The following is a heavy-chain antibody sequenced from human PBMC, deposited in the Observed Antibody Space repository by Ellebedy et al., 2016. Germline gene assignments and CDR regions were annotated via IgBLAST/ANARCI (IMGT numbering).Heavy chain of an antibody. CDR2: IFSDGNT. CDR3: ARGVGSGWFDP. D-gene: IGHD2-15*01. V-gene: IGHV3-53*01. CDR1: GFTVSSKY. Sequence: GESLKISCAASGFTVSSKYMSWVRQAPGKGLEWVSAIFSDGNTYYADSVMGRFTLPRDNSKNTLYLQMNSMRAEDTAVYYCARGVGSGWFDPWGQGTLVTVSS. J-gene: IGHJ5*02.